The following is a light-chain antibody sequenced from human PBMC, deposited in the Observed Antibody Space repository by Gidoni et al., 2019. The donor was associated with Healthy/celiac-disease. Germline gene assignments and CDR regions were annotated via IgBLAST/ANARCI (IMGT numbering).Light chain of an antibody. Sequence: QSALTQPASVSGSPGQSITISCTGTSSDVGNYDLVSWYQQHPDKAPKLMIYEVRNRPSGVSNRFSGSKSGNTASLTISGLQSEDEADYYCSSYTTNTHVVFGGGTKLTVL. CDR3: SSYTTNTHVV. J-gene: IGLJ2*01. V-gene: IGLV2-14*02. CDR1: SSDVGNYDL. CDR2: EVR.